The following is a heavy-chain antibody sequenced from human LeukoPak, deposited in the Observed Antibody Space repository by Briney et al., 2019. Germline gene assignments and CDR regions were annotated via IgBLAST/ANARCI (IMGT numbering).Heavy chain of an antibody. CDR2: ISSSSSYI. V-gene: IGHV3-21*01. D-gene: IGHD6-19*01. J-gene: IGHJ4*02. Sequence: GGSLRLSCAASGFTFSSYSMNWVRQAPGKGLEWVSSISSSSSYIYYADSVKGRFTISRDNAKNSLYLQMNSLRAEDTAVYYCARVVIAVAGSYYFDYWGRGTLVTVSS. CDR1: GFTFSSYS. CDR3: ARVVIAVAGSYYFDY.